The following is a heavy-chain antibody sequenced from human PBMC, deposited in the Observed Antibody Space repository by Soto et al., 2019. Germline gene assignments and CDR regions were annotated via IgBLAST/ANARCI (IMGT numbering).Heavy chain of an antibody. J-gene: IGHJ4*02. CDR2: ISGSGGRT. Sequence: EAQVLESGGGLVQPGGSLRLSCAASGFTFSNYGMSWVRQAPGKGLEWVSSISGSGGRTYYADSVKGRFTISRDNSKNTLYLQTDSLRAEDTAFYYCAKSDCSGGSCYLPFDCWGQGTLVTVSS. D-gene: IGHD2-15*01. CDR3: AKSDCSGGSCYLPFDC. CDR1: GFTFSNYG. V-gene: IGHV3-23*01.